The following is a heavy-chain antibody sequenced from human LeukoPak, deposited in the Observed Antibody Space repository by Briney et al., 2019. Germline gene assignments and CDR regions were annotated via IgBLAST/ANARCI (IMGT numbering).Heavy chain of an antibody. V-gene: IGHV5-51*01. CDR3: ARPYCSSTSCYPYYFDY. CDR1: GYSFTSYW. J-gene: IGHJ4*02. D-gene: IGHD2-2*01. CDR2: IYPGDSDT. Sequence: GESLKISCKGSGYSFTSYWIGWVRQMPGKGLEWMGIIYPGDSDTRYSPPFQGQVTISADKSISTAYLQWSSLKASDTAMYYCARPYCSSTSCYPYYFDYWGQGTLVTVSS.